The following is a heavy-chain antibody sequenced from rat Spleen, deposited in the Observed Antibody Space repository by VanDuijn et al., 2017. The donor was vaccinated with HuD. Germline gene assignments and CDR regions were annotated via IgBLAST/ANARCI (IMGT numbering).Heavy chain of an antibody. CDR3: ARDRTYYGYSPFAY. CDR2: ISSGGST. CDR1: GFSLTSYG. Sequence: QVQLKESGPGLVQPSQTLSLTCTVSGFSLTSYGVSWVRQPPGKGLDWIAAISSGGSTDYNSVLKSRLSISRDTSKSQVFLKMNSLQTDDTATYYCARDRTYYGYSPFAYWGQGTLVTVSS. V-gene: IGHV2S8*01. J-gene: IGHJ3*01. D-gene: IGHD1-9*01.